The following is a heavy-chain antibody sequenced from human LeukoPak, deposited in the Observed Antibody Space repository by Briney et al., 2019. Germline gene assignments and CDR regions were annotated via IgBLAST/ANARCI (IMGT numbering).Heavy chain of an antibody. Sequence: SETLSLTCIVSGGSISTSNRYWGWIRQPPGKGLEWIGTISHGGNTCYNPSLKSRVTIFVDTPRNHFSLRLSSVTASDTAVYYCARIYSITTSCFDHWGQGMQVTVSS. CDR2: ISHGGNT. V-gene: IGHV4-39*01. D-gene: IGHD1-26*01. CDR1: GGSISTSNRY. J-gene: IGHJ4*02. CDR3: ARIYSITTSCFDH.